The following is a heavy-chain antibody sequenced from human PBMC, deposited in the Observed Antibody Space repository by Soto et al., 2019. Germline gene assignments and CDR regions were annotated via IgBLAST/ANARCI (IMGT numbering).Heavy chain of an antibody. CDR2: IYTSGST. CDR1: GGSISSYY. Sequence: ASETLSLTCPVSGGSISSYYWGWIRQPAGKGLEWIGRIYTSGSTNYNPSLKSRVTMSVDTSKNQFSLKLSSVTAADTAVYYCARDLGAVAGTWSIVDPWGQGTLVTVSS. J-gene: IGHJ5*02. D-gene: IGHD6-19*01. V-gene: IGHV4-4*07. CDR3: ARDLGAVAGTWSIVDP.